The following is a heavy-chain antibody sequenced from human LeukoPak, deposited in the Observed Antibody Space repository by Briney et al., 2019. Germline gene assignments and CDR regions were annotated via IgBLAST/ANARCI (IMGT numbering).Heavy chain of an antibody. V-gene: IGHV1-46*01. CDR1: GYTFTSYY. D-gene: IGHD3-22*01. J-gene: IGHJ3*02. CDR2: INPSGGST. CDR3: ARVYYYDSSGWDALDI. Sequence: GASVKVSCKASGYTFTSYYMHWVRQAPGQGLEWMGIINPSGGSTSYAQKFQGRVTMTRDTSTSTVYMELSSLRSEDTAVYYCARVYYYDSSGWDALDIWGQGTMVTISS.